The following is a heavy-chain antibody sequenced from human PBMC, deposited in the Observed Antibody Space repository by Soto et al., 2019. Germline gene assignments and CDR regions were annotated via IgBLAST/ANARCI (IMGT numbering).Heavy chain of an antibody. J-gene: IGHJ4*02. D-gene: IGHD6-19*01. CDR3: ARRLRGTAVAGRGYFDY. CDR1: GFSLSTTGVG. Sequence: QITLKESGPTLVNPTQTLTLTCTFSGFSLSTTGVGVGWIRQPPGKALEWLALIYWDDDKRYSPSLRSRVTITKDTSSNQVVLIMINMDPVDTATYFCARRLRGTAVAGRGYFDYWGQGTLVTVSS. CDR2: IYWDDDK. V-gene: IGHV2-5*02.